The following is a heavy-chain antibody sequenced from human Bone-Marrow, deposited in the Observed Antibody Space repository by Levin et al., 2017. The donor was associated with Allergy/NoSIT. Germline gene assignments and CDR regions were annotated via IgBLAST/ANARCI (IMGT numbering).Heavy chain of an antibody. J-gene: IGHJ6*02. V-gene: IGHV1-8*01. D-gene: IGHD4-17*01. CDR1: GYTFTNYD. Sequence: GESLKISCKASGYTFTNYDINWVRQAPGQGLEWMGWMNTEKGNAGSAEKFQGRVSMTRDTAISTAYMEQSSLTSDDEAVYYCACGRPYGGPGMDVWGPGSTVTVSS. CDR3: ACGRPYGGPGMDV. CDR2: MNTEKGNA.